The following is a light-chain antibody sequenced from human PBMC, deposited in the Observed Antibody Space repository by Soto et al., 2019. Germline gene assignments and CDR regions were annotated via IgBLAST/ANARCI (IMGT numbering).Light chain of an antibody. J-gene: IGKJ5*01. CDR2: GAS. CDR1: QSVSSSF. CDR3: QQYGSSLIA. Sequence: EIVLTQSPGTLSLSPGERATLSCRASQSVSSSFLAWYQQKPGQAPRLLIYGASSRATGIPDRFSGSGSGTDFTLTISRLEPADFAVYYCQQYGSSLIAFGQGTRLEL. V-gene: IGKV3-20*01.